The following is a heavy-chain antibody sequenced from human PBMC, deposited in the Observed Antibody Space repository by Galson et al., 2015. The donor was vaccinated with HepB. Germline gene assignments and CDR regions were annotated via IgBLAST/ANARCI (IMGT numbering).Heavy chain of an antibody. CDR1: GFTFSSYW. D-gene: IGHD3-10*01. V-gene: IGHV3-74*01. CDR2: INSDGSST. CDR3: ARDRSGSYQYNWFDP. Sequence: SLRLSCAASGFTFSSYWMHWVRQAPGKGLVWVSRINSDGSSTSYADSVKGRFTISRDNAKNTLYLQMNSLRAEDTAVYYCARDRSGSYQYNWFDPWGQGTLVTVSS. J-gene: IGHJ5*02.